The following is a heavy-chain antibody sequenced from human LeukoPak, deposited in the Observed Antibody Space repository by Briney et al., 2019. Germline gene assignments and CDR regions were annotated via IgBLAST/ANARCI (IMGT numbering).Heavy chain of an antibody. J-gene: IGHJ6*02. CDR2: IYYSGST. D-gene: IGHD3-10*01. Sequence: PSQTLSLTCTVSGGSISSGDYYWSWIRQPPGKGLEWIGYIYYSGSTYYNPSLKSRVTISVDTSKNQFSLKLSSVTAADTAVYYCAREVYYGSGSHHYYYYGMDVWGQGTTVTVSS. CDR3: AREVYYGSGSHHYYYYGMDV. CDR1: GGSISSGDYY. V-gene: IGHV4-30-4*01.